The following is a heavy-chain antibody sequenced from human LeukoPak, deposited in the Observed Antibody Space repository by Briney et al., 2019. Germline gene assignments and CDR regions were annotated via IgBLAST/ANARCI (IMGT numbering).Heavy chain of an antibody. J-gene: IGHJ4*02. CDR3: ATGLEVGATQVPFDY. Sequence: PSETLSLTCAVSGFSISSDHYWGWIRQPPGQGLEWIGSIYHSGSTYYNPSLKSRVTVSLDTSNNQFSLKLSTVTATDTAVYYCATGLEVGATQVPFDYWAQGTLVTVSS. V-gene: IGHV4-38-2*01. D-gene: IGHD1-26*01. CDR1: GFSISSDHY. CDR2: IYHSGST.